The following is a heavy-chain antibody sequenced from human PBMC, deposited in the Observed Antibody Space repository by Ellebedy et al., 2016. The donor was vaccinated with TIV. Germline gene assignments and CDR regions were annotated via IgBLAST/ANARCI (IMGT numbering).Heavy chain of an antibody. CDR2: INSDGSRT. J-gene: IGHJ4*02. CDR1: GFTFSSYW. Sequence: GESLKISCAASGFTFSSYWMHWVRPAPGKGLVWVSLINSDGSRTTYADSVKGRFTISRDNAKNTLYLQMNSLRAEDTAVYYCARDRASHPNYWGQGTLVTVSS. D-gene: IGHD3-10*01. CDR3: ARDRASHPNY. V-gene: IGHV3-74*01.